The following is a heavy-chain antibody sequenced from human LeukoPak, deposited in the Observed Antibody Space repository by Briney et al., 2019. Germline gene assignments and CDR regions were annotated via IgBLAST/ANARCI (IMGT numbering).Heavy chain of an antibody. CDR2: ISGGGHNT. Sequence: GGSLRLSCAASGFTFSSYAVSWVRQAPGKGLEWVSVISGGGHNTYYADSVKGRFTISRDNSKNTLYLQVNSLRAEDTAVYYCAKDRSSWYYPFDYWGQGTLVTVSS. J-gene: IGHJ4*02. CDR3: AKDRSSWYYPFDY. CDR1: GFTFSSYA. V-gene: IGHV3-23*01. D-gene: IGHD6-13*01.